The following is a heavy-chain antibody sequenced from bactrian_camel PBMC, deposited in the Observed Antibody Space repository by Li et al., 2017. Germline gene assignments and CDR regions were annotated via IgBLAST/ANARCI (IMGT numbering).Heavy chain of an antibody. CDR3: NARLRVGDSCAGF. CDR2: ISSDGRT. CDR1: GVTFEGAD. V-gene: IGHV3S55*01. J-gene: IGHJ6*01. Sequence: HVQLVESGGGSVEAGGSLRLSCLGVGVTFEGADMNWYRQPPGKRCELVASISSDGRTYYTDSVRGRFAISQDSAKNTVYLQMNSLKPEDTSMYYRNARLRVGDSCAGFWGQGTQVTVS. D-gene: IGHD5*01.